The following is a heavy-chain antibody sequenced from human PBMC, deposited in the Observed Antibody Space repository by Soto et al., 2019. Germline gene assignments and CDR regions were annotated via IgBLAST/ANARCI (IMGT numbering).Heavy chain of an antibody. J-gene: IGHJ4*02. Sequence: ESGGGLVQPGGSLRLSCAASAFTFSNYGMSWVRQAPGKGLEWVSAISSGGSTFFADSVKGRFTISRDNSKSTLYLQMNSLRAEDTAVYYCAKENSGYEIWGRGTLVTVSS. CDR1: AFTFSNYG. CDR3: AKENSGYEI. V-gene: IGHV3-23*01. CDR2: ISSGGST. D-gene: IGHD5-12*01.